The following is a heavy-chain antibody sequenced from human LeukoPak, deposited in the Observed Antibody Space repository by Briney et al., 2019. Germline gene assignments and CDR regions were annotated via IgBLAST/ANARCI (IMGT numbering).Heavy chain of an antibody. D-gene: IGHD5-12*01. Sequence: GGSLRLSCAASGFTFSSYGMHWVRQAPGKGLEWVVLISYDGSNKYYADSVKGRFTISRDNSKNTLYLQMNRLRAEDTAVYYCAKDAGPIVATILIDSFNDYWGQRTLVTVSS. CDR2: ISYDGSNK. V-gene: IGHV3-30*18. CDR1: GFTFSSYG. CDR3: AKDAGPIVATILIDSFNDY. J-gene: IGHJ4*02.